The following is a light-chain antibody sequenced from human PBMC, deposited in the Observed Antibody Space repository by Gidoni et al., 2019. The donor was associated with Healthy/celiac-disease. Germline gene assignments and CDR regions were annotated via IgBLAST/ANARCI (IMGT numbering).Light chain of an antibody. V-gene: IGLV1-40*01. J-gene: IGLJ1*01. CDR2: GNS. CDR1: SSNIGAGYD. Sequence: QSVLTQPPSVSGAPRQRVTISCTASSSNIGAGYDVHWYQQLPGTAPKLLIYGNSNRPSGVPDRFSGSKSGTSASLAITGLQAEDEADYYCKSYDSSLSGYVFGTGTKVTVL. CDR3: KSYDSSLSGYV.